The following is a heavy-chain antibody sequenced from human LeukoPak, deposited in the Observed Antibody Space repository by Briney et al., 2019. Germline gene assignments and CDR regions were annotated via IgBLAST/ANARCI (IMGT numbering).Heavy chain of an antibody. CDR2: ISAYNGNT. CDR3: ARDPDYYGSGTGNWFDP. V-gene: IGHV1-18*01. CDR1: GYTFTSYG. D-gene: IGHD3-10*01. Sequence: ASVKVSCKASGYTFTSYGISWVRQAPGQGLEGRGWISAYNGNTNYAQKLQGRVTMTTDTSTSTAYMELRSLRSDDTAVYYCARDPDYYGSGTGNWFDPWGQGTLVTVSS. J-gene: IGHJ5*02.